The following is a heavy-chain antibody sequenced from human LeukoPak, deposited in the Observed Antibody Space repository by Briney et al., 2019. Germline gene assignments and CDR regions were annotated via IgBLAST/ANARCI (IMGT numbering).Heavy chain of an antibody. CDR2: INPNSGGT. J-gene: IGHJ5*02. Sequence: ASVKVSCKASGYTFTGYYMHWVRQVPGLGLEWMGWINPNSGGTNYAQKYQGRVTMTRDTSISTAYMELSRLRSDDTAVYYCATEGVPAAIDNRFDRWGQGTKVTVSS. V-gene: IGHV1-2*02. CDR3: ATEGVPAAIDNRFDR. D-gene: IGHD2-2*02. CDR1: GYTFTGYY.